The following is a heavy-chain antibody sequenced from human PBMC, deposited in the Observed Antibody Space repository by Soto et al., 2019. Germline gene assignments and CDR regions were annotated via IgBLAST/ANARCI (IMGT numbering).Heavy chain of an antibody. CDR2: INAGNGNT. Sequence: QVQLVQSGAEVKKPGASVKVSCKASGYTFTNYAMHWVRQAPGQRLEWMGWINAGNGNTKYSQKFQGRITITRGTSASTAYMELNSLISEDTTVYYCARDEGTYYYYYGMDVWGQGTTVTVSS. V-gene: IGHV1-3*01. CDR3: ARDEGTYYYYYGMDV. CDR1: GYTFTNYA. J-gene: IGHJ6*02. D-gene: IGHD1-1*01.